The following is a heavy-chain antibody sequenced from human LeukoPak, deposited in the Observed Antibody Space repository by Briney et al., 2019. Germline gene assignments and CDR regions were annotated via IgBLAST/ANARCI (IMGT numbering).Heavy chain of an antibody. D-gene: IGHD3-10*01. CDR1: GGSISSGGYS. CDR2: IYHSGST. V-gene: IGHV4-30-2*01. Sequence: ASETLSLTCAVSGGSISSGGYSWSWIRQPPGKGLEWIGYIYHSGSTYYNPSLKSRVTISVDRSKNQFSLKLSSVTAADTAVYYCARGTPYGSGSYPLYYFDYWGQGTLVTVSS. J-gene: IGHJ4*02. CDR3: ARGTPYGSGSYPLYYFDY.